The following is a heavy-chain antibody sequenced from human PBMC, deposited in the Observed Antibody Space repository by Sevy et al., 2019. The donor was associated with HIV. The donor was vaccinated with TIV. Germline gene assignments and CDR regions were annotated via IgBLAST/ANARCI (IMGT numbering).Heavy chain of an antibody. Sequence: LSLTCTVSGGSISSGCHYWTWIRQPPGKGLEWIGYNYYTGSAFYSPSLKSRVTISVDTSKNQFSLTLQSVTAADTAVYYCARDLSGYEILDYWGQGALVTVSS. CDR1: GGSISSGCHY. CDR3: ARDLSGYEILDY. J-gene: IGHJ4*02. CDR2: NYYTGSA. D-gene: IGHD5-12*01. V-gene: IGHV4-30-4*01.